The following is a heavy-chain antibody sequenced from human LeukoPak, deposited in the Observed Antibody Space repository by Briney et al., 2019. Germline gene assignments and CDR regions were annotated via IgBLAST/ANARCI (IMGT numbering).Heavy chain of an antibody. CDR3: ARLLRPYSYDSSGYFTTSFDF. CDR1: GASISSSGYY. D-gene: IGHD3-22*01. CDR2: IFYSGNT. V-gene: IGHV4-39*01. J-gene: IGHJ3*01. Sequence: PSETLSLTCTVSGASISSSGYYWGWIRQPPGKGLEWIASIFYSGNTYYNPSLKSRVTISVDTSKNQFSLKLSSVTAADTAVYYCARLLRPYSYDSSGYFTTSFDFWGQGTMVTVSS.